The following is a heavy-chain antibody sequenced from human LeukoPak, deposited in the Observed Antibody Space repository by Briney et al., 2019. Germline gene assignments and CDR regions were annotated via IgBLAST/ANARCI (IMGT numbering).Heavy chain of an antibody. J-gene: IGHJ6*03. D-gene: IGHD6-6*01. V-gene: IGHV4-34*01. CDR2: INHSGST. CDR3: AGSDYSSSAYYYYYYMDV. Sequence: SETLSLTCAVYGGSFSGYYWSWIRQPPGKGLEWIGEINHSGSTNYNPSLKSRVTISVDTSKNQFSLKMSSVTAADAAVYYCAGSDYSSSAYYYYYYMDVWGKGTTVTVSS. CDR1: GGSFSGYY.